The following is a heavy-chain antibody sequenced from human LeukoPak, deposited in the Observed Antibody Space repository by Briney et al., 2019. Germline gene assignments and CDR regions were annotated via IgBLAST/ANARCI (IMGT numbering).Heavy chain of an antibody. CDR2: ISWNSGSI. J-gene: IGHJ6*02. D-gene: IGHD4-23*01. V-gene: IGHV3-9*01. CDR3: AKDRTPNSSGMDV. Sequence: GRSLRLSCAASGFTFDDYAMHWVRQAPGKGLEWVSGISWNSGSIGYADSVKGRFTISRDNAKNSLYLQMNSLRAEDTALYYCAKDRTPNSSGMDVWGQGTTVTVS. CDR1: GFTFDDYA.